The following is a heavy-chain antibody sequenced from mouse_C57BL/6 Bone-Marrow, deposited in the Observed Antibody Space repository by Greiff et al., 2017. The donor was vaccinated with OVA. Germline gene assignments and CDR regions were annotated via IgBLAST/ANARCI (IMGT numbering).Heavy chain of an antibody. Sequence: EVKVVESGPGLAKPSQTLSLTCSVTGYSITSDYWNWIRKFPGNKLEYMGYISYRGSTYYNPSLKSRISITRDTSKNQYYLQLNSVTTEDTATYYCARYPLDSSGYLDYWGQGTTLTVSS. CDR1: GYSITSDY. V-gene: IGHV3-8*01. CDR2: ISYRGST. CDR3: ARYPLDSSGYLDY. D-gene: IGHD3-2*02. J-gene: IGHJ2*01.